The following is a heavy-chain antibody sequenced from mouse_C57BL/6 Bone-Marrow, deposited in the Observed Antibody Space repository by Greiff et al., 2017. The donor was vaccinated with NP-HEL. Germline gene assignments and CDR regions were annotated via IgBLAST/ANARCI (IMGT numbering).Heavy chain of an antibody. V-gene: IGHV1-80*01. CDR3: ARGPIYYYGSNPEY. CDR2: IYPGDGDT. Sequence: VQLKESGAELVKPGASVKISCKASGYAFSSYWMNWVKQRPGKGLEWIGQIYPGDGDTNYNGKFKGKATLTADKSSSTAYMQLSSLTSEDSAVYFCARGPIYYYGSNPEYWGQGTTLTVSS. CDR1: GYAFSSYW. D-gene: IGHD1-1*01. J-gene: IGHJ2*01.